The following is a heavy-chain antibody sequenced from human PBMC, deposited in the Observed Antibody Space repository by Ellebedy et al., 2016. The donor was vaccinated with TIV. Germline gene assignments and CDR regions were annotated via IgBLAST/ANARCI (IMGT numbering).Heavy chain of an antibody. V-gene: IGHV3-30*04. CDR1: GFTFSTYA. Sequence: GESLKISCAASGFTFSTYAMHWVRQAPDKGLEWVASISYDGSNENYADSVKGRFTISRDNSRNTRYLQMNSLRTEDTAVYYCASLGYTSSWSSNTPSDSWGQGTLVTVSS. J-gene: IGHJ4*02. D-gene: IGHD6-13*01. CDR2: ISYDGSNE. CDR3: ASLGYTSSWSSNTPSDS.